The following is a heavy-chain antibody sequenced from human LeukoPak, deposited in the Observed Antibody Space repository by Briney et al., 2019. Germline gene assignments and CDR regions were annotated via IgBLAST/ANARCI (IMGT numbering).Heavy chain of an antibody. Sequence: SETLSLTCTVSGGSIGFYFWSWIRQPPGKGLEWIGYIYYSGSTTYNPSLKSRVTISVDTSKNQFSLKLNSVTAADTAVYYCARHGAPSGVYYFDYWGQGTLVTVSS. CDR1: GGSIGFYF. CDR3: ARHGAPSGVYYFDY. V-gene: IGHV4-59*08. J-gene: IGHJ4*02. CDR2: IYYSGST. D-gene: IGHD3-10*01.